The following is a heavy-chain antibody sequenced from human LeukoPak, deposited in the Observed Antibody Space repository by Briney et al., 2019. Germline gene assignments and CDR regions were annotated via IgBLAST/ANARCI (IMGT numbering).Heavy chain of an antibody. Sequence: SGTLSLTCTVSGGSISSYYWSWIRQPPGKGLEWIGYIYYSGSTNYNPSLKSRVTISVDTSKNQFSLKLSSVTAADTAVYYCARVSGLGNGDAFDIWGQGTMVTVSP. D-gene: IGHD2-8*01. V-gene: IGHV4-59*01. CDR2: IYYSGST. CDR3: ARVSGLGNGDAFDI. CDR1: GGSISSYY. J-gene: IGHJ3*02.